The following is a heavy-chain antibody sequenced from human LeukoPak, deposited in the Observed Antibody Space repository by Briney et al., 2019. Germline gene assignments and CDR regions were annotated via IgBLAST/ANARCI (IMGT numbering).Heavy chain of an antibody. V-gene: IGHV1-69*06. CDR1: GGTFSSYA. J-gene: IGHJ3*02. CDR3: ARAEEETSEVRAGGEAFDI. Sequence: SVKVSCKASGGTFSSYAISWVRQAPGQGLEWMGGIIPIFGTANYAQKFQGRVTITADRSTSTAYMDLSSLRSDDTAIYYCARAEEETSEVRAGGEAFDIWGQGTVVTVSS. D-gene: IGHD1-14*01. CDR2: IIPIFGTA.